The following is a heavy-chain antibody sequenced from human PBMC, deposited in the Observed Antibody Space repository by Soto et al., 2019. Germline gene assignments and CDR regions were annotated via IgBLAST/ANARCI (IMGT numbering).Heavy chain of an antibody. CDR3: ARGPGPGDV. J-gene: IGHJ6*02. CDR2: ISYDGSNK. Sequence: QVQLVESGGGVVQPGRSLRLSCAASGFTFSSYAMHWVRQAPGKGLEWVAVISYDGSNKYYADSVKGRFTISRDNSKNTLYLQMNSLRAEDTAVYYCARGPGPGDVWGQGTTVTVSS. CDR1: GFTFSSYA. V-gene: IGHV3-30-3*01.